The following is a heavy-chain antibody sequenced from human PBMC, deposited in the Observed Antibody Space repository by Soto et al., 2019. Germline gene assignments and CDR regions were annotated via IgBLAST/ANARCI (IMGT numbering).Heavy chain of an antibody. CDR3: ARSRESTSAQLYYGMDV. CDR1: GYSIRSGYF. Sequence: SETLSLTCAVSGYSIRSGYFWGWIRQPPGKGLEWIGSMYHSGITYYNLSLKSRVTISVDTSKNQLSLKLSSATAADTAVYYCARSRESTSAQLYYGMDVWGQGATVTVSS. J-gene: IGHJ6*02. D-gene: IGHD1-1*01. CDR2: MYHSGIT. V-gene: IGHV4-38-2*01.